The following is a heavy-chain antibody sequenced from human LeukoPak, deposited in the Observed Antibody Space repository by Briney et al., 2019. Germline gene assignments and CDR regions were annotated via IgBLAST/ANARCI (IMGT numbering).Heavy chain of an antibody. D-gene: IGHD3-22*01. Sequence: PGGSLRLSCAASGFTFSSYEMNWVRQAPGKGLEWVSFISSSGIGIYYLDSVKGRFTISRDNAKNSLYLQMNSLRAEDTAVYYCAKDSASVSSGYSYNWFDFWGQGTLVTVSS. J-gene: IGHJ5*01. CDR3: AKDSASVSSGYSYNWFDF. CDR2: ISSSGIGI. V-gene: IGHV3-48*03. CDR1: GFTFSSYE.